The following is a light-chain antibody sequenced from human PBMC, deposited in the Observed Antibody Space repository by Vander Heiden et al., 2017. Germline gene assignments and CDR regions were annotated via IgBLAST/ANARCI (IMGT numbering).Light chain of an antibody. CDR1: QSVSSD. CDR2: GAS. CDR3: QQYNDWPRT. Sequence: EIVMTQSPATLSVSPGARATLSCRASQSVSSDLAWYQQNPGQAPRLHIYGASTRATGIPARFGGSGSGTEFTLTISSLQSEDFAVYYCQQYNDWPRTFGLGTKVEIQ. J-gene: IGKJ1*01. V-gene: IGKV3-15*01.